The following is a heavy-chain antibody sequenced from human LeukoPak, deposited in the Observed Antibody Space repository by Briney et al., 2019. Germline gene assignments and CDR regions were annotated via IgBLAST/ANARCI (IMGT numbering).Heavy chain of an antibody. CDR1: GGSFSGYC. J-gene: IGHJ4*02. Sequence: SETLSLTCAVYGGSFSGYCWSWIRQPPGKGLEWIGEINHSGSTNYNPSLKSRVTISVDTSKNQFSLKLSSVTAADTAVYYCAQMSIAAAGTFDYWGQGTLVTVSS. CDR3: AQMSIAAAGTFDY. CDR2: INHSGST. D-gene: IGHD6-13*01. V-gene: IGHV4-34*01.